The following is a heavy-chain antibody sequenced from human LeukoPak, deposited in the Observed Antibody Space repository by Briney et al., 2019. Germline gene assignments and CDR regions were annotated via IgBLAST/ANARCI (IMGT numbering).Heavy chain of an antibody. V-gene: IGHV3-23*01. CDR3: ARDPRYGDFGTNKPFDY. D-gene: IGHD4-17*01. CDR1: GFTFGIYA. Sequence: GGSLRLSCAASGFTFGIYAMSWVRQAPGQGLDWVSAISARDGSTYYADSVKGRFTISRDNSKNTLYLQMNSLRADDTAVYYCARDPRYGDFGTNKPFDYWGQGILVTVSS. J-gene: IGHJ4*02. CDR2: ISARDGST.